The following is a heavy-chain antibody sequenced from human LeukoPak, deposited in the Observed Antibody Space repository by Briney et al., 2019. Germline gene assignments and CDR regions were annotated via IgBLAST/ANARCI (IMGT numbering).Heavy chain of an antibody. D-gene: IGHD2-15*01. Sequence: GKSLRLSCAASGFTFNNYGMHWVRQAPGKGLEWVAVISYDGSNKYYADSVKGRFTISRDNSKNTLYLQMNSLRAEDTAVYYCAKQYCSGGSCYWFRAFDIWGQGTMVTVSS. CDR3: AKQYCSGGSCYWFRAFDI. V-gene: IGHV3-30*18. CDR2: ISYDGSNK. CDR1: GFTFNNYG. J-gene: IGHJ3*02.